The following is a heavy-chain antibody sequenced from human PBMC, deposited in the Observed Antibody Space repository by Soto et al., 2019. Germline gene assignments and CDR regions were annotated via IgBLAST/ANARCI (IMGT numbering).Heavy chain of an antibody. CDR1: RLALACNC. Sequence: ASVEPCSKASRLALACNCMRWAYQSHKQRLEWMGWINAYSGNTNYAQKLQGRITMTTDTSTSTAYMELRSQRSDDTAVYYCARGGPIDYFIGGSCYGVKWLLTGFDPRGQRTPVTVSS. CDR2: INAYSGNT. V-gene: IGHV1-18*01. CDR3: ARGGPIDYFIGGSCYGVKWLLTGFDP. D-gene: IGHD2-15*01. J-gene: IGHJ5*02.